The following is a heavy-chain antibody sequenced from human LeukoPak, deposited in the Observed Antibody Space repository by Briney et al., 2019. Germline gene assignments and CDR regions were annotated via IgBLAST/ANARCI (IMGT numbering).Heavy chain of an antibody. CDR1: GFTFSSYW. CDR2: INSDGRRT. Sequence: GGSLRLSCAASGFTFSSYWMHWVRQAPGPGLVWVSRINSDGRRTTYADAVKGRFTVSRDNAKNTLYLQMNSLRAEDTAVYYCTTTRLADAFYFDYWGQGTLVTVSS. D-gene: IGHD6-13*01. CDR3: TTTRLADAFYFDY. J-gene: IGHJ4*02. V-gene: IGHV3-74*01.